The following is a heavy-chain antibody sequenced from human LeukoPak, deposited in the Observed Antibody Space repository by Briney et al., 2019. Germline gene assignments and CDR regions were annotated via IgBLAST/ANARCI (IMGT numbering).Heavy chain of an antibody. CDR2: IYPGDSDT. Sequence: GESLKISCKGSGYSFTSYWIGWVRQMPGKGLEWMGIIYPGDSDTRYSPSFQGQVTISADKSISTAYLQWSGLNASDTAMYYCARGSLYDSSGYYLTRPATRFDSWGQGTLVTVSS. D-gene: IGHD3-22*01. CDR1: GYSFTSYW. J-gene: IGHJ5*01. CDR3: ARGSLYDSSGYYLTRPATRFDS. V-gene: IGHV5-51*01.